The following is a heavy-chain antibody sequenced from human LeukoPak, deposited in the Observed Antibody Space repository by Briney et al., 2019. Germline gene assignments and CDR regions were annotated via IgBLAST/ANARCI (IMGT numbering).Heavy chain of an antibody. V-gene: IGHV4-59*01. Sequence: SETLSLTCTVSGGSISSYYWSWLRQPPGKGLEWIGYIYYSGSTNYNPSLKSRVTISVDTSKNQFSLKLSSVTAADTAVYYCARIMVRGVNNYWGQGTLVTVPS. CDR1: GGSISSYY. J-gene: IGHJ4*02. CDR3: ARIMVRGVNNY. CDR2: IYYSGST. D-gene: IGHD3-10*01.